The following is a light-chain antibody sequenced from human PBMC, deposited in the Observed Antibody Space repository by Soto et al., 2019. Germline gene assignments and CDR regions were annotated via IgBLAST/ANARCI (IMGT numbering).Light chain of an antibody. CDR3: AAWDDSLSVVV. J-gene: IGLJ2*01. CDR2: RNN. CDR1: TSNIGSNY. Sequence: QSVLTQPPSASGTPGQRVTISCSGKTSNIGSNYVYWHLQLPGMAPKLLIYRNNERPSGVPDRFSGSKSGNSASLAISGLRSEDEADYYCAAWDDSLSVVVFGVGTKLTVL. V-gene: IGLV1-47*01.